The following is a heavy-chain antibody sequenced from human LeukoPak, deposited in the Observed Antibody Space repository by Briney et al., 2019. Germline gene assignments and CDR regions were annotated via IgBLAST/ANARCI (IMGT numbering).Heavy chain of an antibody. CDR1: GFTFNIHW. V-gene: IGHV3-7*03. CDR3: TTSDCED. CDR2: IKPNGNDK. D-gene: IGHD2-21*01. J-gene: IGHJ4*02. Sequence: GSLRLSCAASGFTFNIHWMTWVRQPPGKGLEWVATIKPNGNDKFFVDSVKGRFTVSRDNAKTSLYLQMNSLRAEDTAMYYCTTSDCEDWGQGTLVTVSS.